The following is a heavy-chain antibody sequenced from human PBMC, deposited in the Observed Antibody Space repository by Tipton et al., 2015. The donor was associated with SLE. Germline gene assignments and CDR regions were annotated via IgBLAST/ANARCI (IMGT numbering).Heavy chain of an antibody. V-gene: IGHV4-34*01. CDR1: GGSFSGYY. J-gene: IGHJ4*02. Sequence: TLSLTCAVYGGSFSGYYWSWIRQPPGKGLEWIGEINHSGSTNYNPPLKSRVTISVDTSKNQFSLKLTSVTAADTAVYYCARGAVVIPAATHFDYWGQGTLVTVSS. D-gene: IGHD2-15*01. CDR2: INHSGST. CDR3: ARGAVVIPAATHFDY.